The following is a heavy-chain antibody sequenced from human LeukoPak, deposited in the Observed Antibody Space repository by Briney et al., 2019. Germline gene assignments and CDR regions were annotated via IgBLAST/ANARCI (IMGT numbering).Heavy chain of an antibody. CDR3: SRDQGGYSYYGMDF. J-gene: IGHJ6*02. V-gene: IGHV3-15*01. CDR2: IKSKSAGATT. CDR1: GLTSVDAW. Sequence: GGSLRLSRAASGLTSVDAWMSAVRQAPGKGPEWVGRIKSKSAGATTAYAAPVTGRCTISRDESKNTLYLQVNSLKTEDTAVYYCSRDQGGYSYYGMDFWGQGTTVTVSS. D-gene: IGHD3-16*01.